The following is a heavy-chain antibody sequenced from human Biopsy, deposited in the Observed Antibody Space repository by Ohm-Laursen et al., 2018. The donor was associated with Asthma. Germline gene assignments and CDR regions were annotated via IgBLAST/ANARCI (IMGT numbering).Heavy chain of an antibody. V-gene: IGHV1-69*01. CDR1: GGTFNTYV. J-gene: IGHJ4*02. D-gene: IGHD2-2*01. CDR3: ARKAGSCISRTCYSLDF. CDR2: INSVFGTT. Sequence: SSVKLSCKSLGGTFNTYVIGWVRQDPGQGLEWMGGINSVFGTTTYPQKFQDRVTITADDSPSTVYMELSSLRSEDTAVYYCARKAGSCISRTCYSLDFWGQGTLVTVSS.